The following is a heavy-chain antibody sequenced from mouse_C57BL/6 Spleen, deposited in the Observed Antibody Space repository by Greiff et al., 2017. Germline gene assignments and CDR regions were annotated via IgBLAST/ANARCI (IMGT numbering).Heavy chain of an antibody. V-gene: IGHV3-6*01. Sequence: EVQLQQSGPGLVKPSQSLSLTCSVTGYSITSGYYWNWIRQFPGNKLEWMGYISYAGSNNYNASLKNRISITRDTSKNQFFLQLNCVTTEDTATYYCARNSPLYAMDYWGQGTSVTVSS. J-gene: IGHJ4*01. CDR1: GYSITSGYY. CDR2: ISYAGSN. D-gene: IGHD3-1*01. CDR3: ARNSPLYAMDY.